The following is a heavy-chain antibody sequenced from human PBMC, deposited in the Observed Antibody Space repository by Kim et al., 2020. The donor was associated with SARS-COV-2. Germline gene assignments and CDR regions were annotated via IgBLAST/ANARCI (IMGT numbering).Heavy chain of an antibody. CDR2: INSNGAII. D-gene: IGHD1-26*01. Sequence: GGSLRLSCAASGFTFNTHSMNWVRQAPGKGLEWLSYINSNGAIIYYAGSVKGRFTISRDNAKNSLSLQMDSLRDDETAMYYCASDGIGANPGDAFSIWGQATMVTVSS. CDR1: GFTFNTHS. CDR3: ASDGIGANPGDAFSI. V-gene: IGHV3-48*02. J-gene: IGHJ3*02.